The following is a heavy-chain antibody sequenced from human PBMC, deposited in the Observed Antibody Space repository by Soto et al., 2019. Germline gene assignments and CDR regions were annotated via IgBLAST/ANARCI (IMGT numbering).Heavy chain of an antibody. CDR1: GFTFSSYA. CDR2: ISYDGSNK. V-gene: IGHV3-30-3*01. J-gene: IGHJ4*02. CDR3: ARVGYSYGLGFDY. D-gene: IGHD5-18*01. Sequence: QVQLVESGGGVVQPGRSLRLSCAASGFTFSSYAMHWVRQAPGKGLEWVAVISYDGSNKYYADSVKGRFTISRDNSKNTLYLQMNSLRAEYTAVYYCARVGYSYGLGFDYWGQGTLVTVSS.